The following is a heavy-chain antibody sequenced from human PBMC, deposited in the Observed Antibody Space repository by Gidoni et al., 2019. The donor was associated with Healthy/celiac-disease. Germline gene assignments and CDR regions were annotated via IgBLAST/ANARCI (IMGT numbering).Heavy chain of an antibody. D-gene: IGHD3-9*01. J-gene: IGHJ4*02. CDR3: ATGGGILTGASYDY. CDR2: INAGNGNT. Sequence: QVQLVQSGAEVKKPGASVKVSCTASGYTFTSYAMHWVRQAPGQRLEWMGWINAGNGNTKYSQKFQGRVTITRDTSASTAYMELSSLRSEDTAVYYCATGGGILTGASYDYWGQGTLVTVSS. CDR1: GYTFTSYA. V-gene: IGHV1-3*01.